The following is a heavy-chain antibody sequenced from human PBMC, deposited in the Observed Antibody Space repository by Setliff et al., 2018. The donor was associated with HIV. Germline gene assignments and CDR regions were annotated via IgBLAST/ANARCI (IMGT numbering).Heavy chain of an antibody. CDR1: GYTLSSHY. Sequence: ASVKVSCKASGYTLSSHYIHWVRQAPGHRPEWVGWINPQAGGTNFAQKFQGRITMTSDTSVNTVYMELSSLRSEDTAVYYCARDPAPSSSASYFQHWGQGTPVTVSS. V-gene: IGHV1-2*02. CDR2: INPQAGGT. CDR3: ARDPAPSSSASYFQH. J-gene: IGHJ1*01. D-gene: IGHD6-6*01.